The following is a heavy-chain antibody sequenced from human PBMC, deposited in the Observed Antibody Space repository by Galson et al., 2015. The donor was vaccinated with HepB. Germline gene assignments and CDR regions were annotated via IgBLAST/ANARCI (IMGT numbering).Heavy chain of an antibody. D-gene: IGHD6-19*01. V-gene: IGHV3-30*04. CDR3: ARDKAVAGFAY. CDR2: ISYDGSNK. CDR1: GFTFSSYA. Sequence: SLRLSCAASGFTFSSYAMHWVRQAPGKGLEWVAVISYDGSNKYYADSVKGRFTISRDNSKNTLYLQMNSLRAEDTAVYYCARDKAVAGFAYWGQGTLVTVSS. J-gene: IGHJ4*02.